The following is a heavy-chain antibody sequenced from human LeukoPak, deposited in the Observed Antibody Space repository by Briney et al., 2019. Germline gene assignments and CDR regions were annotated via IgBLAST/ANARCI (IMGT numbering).Heavy chain of an antibody. CDR1: GYTFTSYG. CDR3: ASGGDCSSTSCLPLGV. J-gene: IGHJ6*02. D-gene: IGHD2-2*01. V-gene: IGHV1-18*01. CDR2: IIPYNGNT. Sequence: ASVKVSCKASGYTFTSYGISWVRQAPGQGLEWMGWIIPYNGNTNYAQKLQGRVTMTTDTSTSTAYMELRSLRSDDTAVYYCASGGDCSSTSCLPLGVWGQGTTVTVSS.